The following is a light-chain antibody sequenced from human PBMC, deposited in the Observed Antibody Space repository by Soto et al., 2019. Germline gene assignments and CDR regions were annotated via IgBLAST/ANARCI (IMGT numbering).Light chain of an antibody. CDR3: QQYDNLPYT. J-gene: IGKJ2*01. V-gene: IGKV1-33*01. CDR2: EAS. Sequence: DIQMTQSPSSLSASVGDRVTITCQASQDISNYLNWYQQKPGKAPKLLIYEASNLETGVPSRFSGSGSGTDFTFTISSLHPEDIATYYCQQYDNLPYTFGQGTKLEIK. CDR1: QDISNY.